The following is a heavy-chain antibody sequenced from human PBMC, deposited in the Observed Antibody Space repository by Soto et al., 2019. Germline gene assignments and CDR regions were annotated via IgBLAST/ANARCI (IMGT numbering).Heavy chain of an antibody. V-gene: IGHV4-39*07. CDR1: GGSLSSSSYY. CDR3: ARDKITGLFDY. D-gene: IGHD2-8*02. J-gene: IGHJ4*02. Sequence: SETMSLTCPVSGGSLSSSSYYWGWLRQPPGKGLEWIGSIYYSGNTYYNPSLKSRVTISVDRSKNQFSLKLSSVTAADTAVYYCARDKITGLFDYWGQGTLVTVSS. CDR2: IYYSGNT.